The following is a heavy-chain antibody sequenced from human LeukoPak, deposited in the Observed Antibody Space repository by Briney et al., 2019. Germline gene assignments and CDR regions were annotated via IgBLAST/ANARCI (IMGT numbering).Heavy chain of an antibody. CDR2: ISYDGSNK. CDR3: AKDGTDYAFDY. D-gene: IGHD4-17*01. J-gene: IGHJ4*02. V-gene: IGHV3-30*18. CDR1: GFTFSSYG. Sequence: GRSLRLSCAASGFTFSSYGMHWVRQAPGKGLEWVAVISYDGSNKYYADSVKGRFTISRDNSKNTLYLQMNSLRAEDTAMYYCAKDGTDYAFDYWGQGTLVPVSS.